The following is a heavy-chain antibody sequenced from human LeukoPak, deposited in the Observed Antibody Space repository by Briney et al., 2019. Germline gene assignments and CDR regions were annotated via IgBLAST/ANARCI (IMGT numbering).Heavy chain of an antibody. J-gene: IGHJ4*02. Sequence: RASVKVSCKASGYTFTSYYMYWVRQAPGQGLEWMGIINPNRGSTSYAQKFQGRVTMTRDMSTSTVYMELSSLRSEDTAVYYCATGGHVRVYDSSAYYGHYRGQGTLVTVSS. CDR1: GYTFTSYY. D-gene: IGHD3-22*01. V-gene: IGHV1-46*01. CDR3: ATGGHVRVYDSSAYYGHY. CDR2: INPNRGST.